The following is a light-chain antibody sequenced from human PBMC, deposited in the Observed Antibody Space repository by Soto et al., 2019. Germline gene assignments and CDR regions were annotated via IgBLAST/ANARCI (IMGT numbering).Light chain of an antibody. CDR2: EVS. J-gene: IGLJ3*02. CDR1: SSDVGGDNY. V-gene: IGLV2-14*01. CDR3: SSDRSTNSWV. Sequence: SVLTQPASVAGSPGQSITISCTGTSSDVGGDNYVSWYQQHQGKAPKLIIYEVSYRPSGVSNRFSGSKSDNTASLTISGLQAEDEADYYCSSDRSTNSWVFGGGTKVTVL.